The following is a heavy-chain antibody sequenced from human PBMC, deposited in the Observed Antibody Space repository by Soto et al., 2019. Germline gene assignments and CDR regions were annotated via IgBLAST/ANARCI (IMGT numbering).Heavy chain of an antibody. J-gene: IGHJ4*02. V-gene: IGHV5-51*07. Sequence: LPISEKPPVEKFSRSWCARFHQITGKYLEWMGTIYPGDSDATYSPSFEGQVTFSVDKSITTAYLQWISLKASDTAMYFCAAQDDKRSGSYYSDYWGQRTQVPVS. CDR3: AAQDDKRSGSYYSDY. CDR1: VEKFSRSW. CDR2: IYPGDSDA. D-gene: IGHD3-10*01.